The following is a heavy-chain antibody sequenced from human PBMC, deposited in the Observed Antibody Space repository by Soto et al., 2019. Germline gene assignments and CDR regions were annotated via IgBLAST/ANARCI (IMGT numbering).Heavy chain of an antibody. V-gene: IGHV3-23*01. D-gene: IGHD3-22*01. CDR3: ARTFYDRSGYYNY. CDR1: GFTFTSYA. Sequence: EVQLLESGGGLVQPGGFLRLSCAASGFTFTSYAMSWVRQAPGKGLEWVSTATGSGGSTFYADSVKGRFTISRDNSKNTLFLQMNSLRADDTAVYYCARTFYDRSGYYNYWGQGTLVTVSS. J-gene: IGHJ4*02. CDR2: ATGSGGST.